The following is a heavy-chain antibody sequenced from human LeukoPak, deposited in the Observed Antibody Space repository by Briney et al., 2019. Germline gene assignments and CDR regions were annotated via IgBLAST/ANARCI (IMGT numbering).Heavy chain of an antibody. J-gene: IGHJ5*02. V-gene: IGHV4-39*01. D-gene: IGHD2-2*01. CDR1: RGSISSSSDY. CDR2: IYYSGST. CDR3: ARQGDIVVVPAATNWFDP. Sequence: PSETLSLTCTVSRGSISSSSDYWGWIRQPPGKGLEWIGSIYYSGSTYYNPSLKSRVTISVDTSKNQFSLKLSSVTAADTAVYYCARQGDIVVVPAATNWFDPWGQRTLVTVSS.